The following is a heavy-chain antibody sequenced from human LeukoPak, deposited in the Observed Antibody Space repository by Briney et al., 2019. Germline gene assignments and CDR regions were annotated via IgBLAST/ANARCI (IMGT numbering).Heavy chain of an antibody. D-gene: IGHD3-22*01. CDR3: AKDTYYYDSSGYAGDGDY. CDR2: ISGSGGST. CDR1: GFTFSSYA. Sequence: GVSLRLSCAASGFTFSSYAMSWVRQAPGKGLEWVSAISGSGGSTYYADSVKGRFTISRDNSKNTLYLQMNSLRAEDTAVYYCAKDTYYYDSSGYAGDGDYWGQGTLVTVSS. J-gene: IGHJ4*02. V-gene: IGHV3-23*01.